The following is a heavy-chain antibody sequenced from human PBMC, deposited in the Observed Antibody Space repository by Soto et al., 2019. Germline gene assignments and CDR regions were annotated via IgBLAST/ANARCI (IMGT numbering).Heavy chain of an antibody. CDR2: IYTSVST. Sequence: SETLSLTCTVSCGSISSYYWSWIRQPAGKGLEGIGRIYTSVSTNYPPSLKSRVTMSVDTSKNQFPLKLSSVTAAAAAVYYCARGEGSWYATLGYGRDVWGKGKTVSVSA. D-gene: IGHD2-2*01. V-gene: IGHV4-4*07. CDR3: ARGEGSWYATLGYGRDV. J-gene: IGHJ6*04. CDR1: CGSISSYY.